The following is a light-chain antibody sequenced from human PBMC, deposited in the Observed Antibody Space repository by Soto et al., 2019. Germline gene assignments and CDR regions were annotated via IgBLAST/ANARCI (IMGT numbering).Light chain of an antibody. V-gene: IGKV3-15*01. CDR1: QSVSSN. J-gene: IGKJ1*01. CDR2: GAS. Sequence: EIVMTQSPATLSVSPGERATLSRRASQSVSSNLAWYQQKPGQAPRLLIYGASTRATGIPARFSGSGSGTEFTLTISSLQSEDFAVYYCQQYNKWPQTFGQGTKVDIK. CDR3: QQYNKWPQT.